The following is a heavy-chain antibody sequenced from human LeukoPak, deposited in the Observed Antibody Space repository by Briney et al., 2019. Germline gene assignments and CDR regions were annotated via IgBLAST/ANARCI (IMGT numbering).Heavy chain of an antibody. J-gene: IGHJ4*02. Sequence: PSETLSLTCTVSGGSISSGDYYWSWIRHPPGKGLEWIGYIYYSGSTYYNPSLKSRVTISVDTSKNQFSLKLSSVTAADTAVYYCASINYDILTGYQTGNFDYWGQGTLVTVSS. CDR3: ASINYDILTGYQTGNFDY. D-gene: IGHD3-9*01. V-gene: IGHV4-30-4*08. CDR2: IYYSGST. CDR1: GGSISSGDYY.